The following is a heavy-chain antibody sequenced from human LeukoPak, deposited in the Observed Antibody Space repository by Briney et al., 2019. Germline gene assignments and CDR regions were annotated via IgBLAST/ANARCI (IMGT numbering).Heavy chain of an antibody. CDR3: ARAGLGYCSGGSCYWFDP. Sequence: SETLSLTCAVYGGSFSGYYWSWLRQPPGKGLEWLGEINHSGSTNYNQSLKSRVTISVDTSKNQFSLKLSSVTAADTAVYYCARAGLGYCSGGSCYWFDPWGQGTLVTVSS. CDR1: GGSFSGYY. D-gene: IGHD2-15*01. CDR2: INHSGST. J-gene: IGHJ5*02. V-gene: IGHV4-34*01.